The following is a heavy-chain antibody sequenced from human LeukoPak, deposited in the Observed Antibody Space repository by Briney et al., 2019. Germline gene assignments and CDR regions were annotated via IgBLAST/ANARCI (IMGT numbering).Heavy chain of an antibody. CDR3: ARDDTVTTRVGFID. CDR1: GFTFSSYW. J-gene: IGHJ4*02. Sequence: GWSLRLSCAASGFTFSSYWMSWVRQAPGKGLEWVANIKQDGSEKYYVDSVKGRFTISRDNAKNSLYLQMNSLRAEDTAVYYCARDDTVTTRVGFIDWGQGTLVTVSS. CDR2: IKQDGSEK. D-gene: IGHD4-17*01. V-gene: IGHV3-7*01.